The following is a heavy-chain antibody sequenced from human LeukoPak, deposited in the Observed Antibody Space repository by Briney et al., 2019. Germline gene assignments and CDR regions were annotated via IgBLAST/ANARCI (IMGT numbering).Heavy chain of an antibody. Sequence: ASVKVSCKASGYTFTGYYMHWVRQAPGQGLEWMGWINPNSGGTNYAQKFQARVTMTRDTSISTAYMELSRLRSDDTAVYYCARDKVAAAEFDYWGQGTLVTVSS. CDR3: ARDKVAAAEFDY. J-gene: IGHJ4*02. D-gene: IGHD6-13*01. CDR1: GYTFTGYY. V-gene: IGHV1-2*02. CDR2: INPNSGGT.